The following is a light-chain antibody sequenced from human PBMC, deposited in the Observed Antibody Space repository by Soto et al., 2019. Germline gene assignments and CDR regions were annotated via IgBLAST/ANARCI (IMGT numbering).Light chain of an antibody. J-gene: IGLJ3*02. CDR3: MIGPSSPWA. Sequence: QSVLTQPSSLSASPGASATLTCTLRSGINVGTYRIYWYQQKPGSPPQYLLRYKSDSDKQQRSGVPSRFSGSKAASADAGTVLIPGPQSEAEADYCCMIGPSSPWAFGRGTKLTVL. V-gene: IGLV5-45*03. CDR2: YKSDSDK. CDR1: SGINVGTYR.